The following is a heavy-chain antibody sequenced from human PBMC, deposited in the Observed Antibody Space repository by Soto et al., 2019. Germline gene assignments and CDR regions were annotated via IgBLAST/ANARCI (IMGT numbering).Heavy chain of an antibody. CDR3: ASTAGVVTPPTSYFDF. V-gene: IGHV3-21*01. CDR1: GFTFSSYS. D-gene: IGHD2-21*02. J-gene: IGHJ2*01. CDR2: ISSSSSYI. Sequence: EVQLVESGGGLVKPGGSLRLSCAASGFTFSSYSMNWVRQAPGKGLEWVSSISSSSSYIYYADSVKGRLTIAGDNAYNSLYLKMNSLRAEDTAVYYCASTAGVVTPPTSYFDFWGRGTLVT.